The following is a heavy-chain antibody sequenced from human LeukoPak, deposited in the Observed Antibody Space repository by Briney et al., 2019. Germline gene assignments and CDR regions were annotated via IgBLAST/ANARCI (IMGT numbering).Heavy chain of an antibody. D-gene: IGHD3-22*01. CDR1: GGSISSGGYY. V-gene: IGHV4-31*03. Sequence: SQTLSLTCTVSGGSISSGGYYWRWIRQHPGKGLEWIGYIYYSGSTYYNPSLKSRVTISVDTSKNQFSLKLSSVTAADTAVYYCARSLYYYDSSGYDYFDYWGQGTLVTVSS. CDR2: IYYSGST. J-gene: IGHJ4*02. CDR3: ARSLYYYDSSGYDYFDY.